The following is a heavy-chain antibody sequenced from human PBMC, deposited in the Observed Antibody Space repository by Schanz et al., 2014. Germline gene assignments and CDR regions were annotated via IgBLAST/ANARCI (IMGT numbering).Heavy chain of an antibody. CDR1: GGTFNSYT. J-gene: IGHJ6*01. V-gene: IGHV1-69*02. Sequence: QVQLVHSGAEVKKPGSSMKVSCKASGGTFNSYTINWVRQAPGQGLEWLGRIMPLRGIGNNAWKFQDRLTITADKSMNITYMELSSLGTEDTAVYYCTRLRRADPNGVDVWGQGTTVAVS. D-gene: IGHD6-19*01. CDR2: IMPLRGIG. CDR3: TRLRRADPNGVDV.